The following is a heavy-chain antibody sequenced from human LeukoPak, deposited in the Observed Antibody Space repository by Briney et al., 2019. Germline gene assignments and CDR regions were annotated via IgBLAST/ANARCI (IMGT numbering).Heavy chain of an antibody. J-gene: IGHJ4*02. Sequence: GGSLRLSCAASGFTVSSNYMSWVRQAPGKGLEWVSVIYSGGSTYYADSVKGRFTISRDNSKNTLYLQMNGLRAEDTAVYYCARDRLLNYYFDYWGQGTLVTVSS. CDR3: ARDRLLNYYFDY. CDR1: GFTVSSNY. V-gene: IGHV3-66*02. CDR2: IYSGGST.